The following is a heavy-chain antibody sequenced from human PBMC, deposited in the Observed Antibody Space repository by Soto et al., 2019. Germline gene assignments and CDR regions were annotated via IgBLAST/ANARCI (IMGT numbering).Heavy chain of an antibody. D-gene: IGHD1-26*01. Sequence: QVQLVQSGAEVKKPGASVKVSCKASGYTFTSYGISWVRQAPGQGLEWMGWISAYNGNTNYAQKLQGRVTMTTDTSTSTVYMELRSLRSDDTAVYYSARALHEPDSGSYYFDYWGQGTLVTVSS. CDR3: ARALHEPDSGSYYFDY. CDR1: GYTFTSYG. V-gene: IGHV1-18*01. CDR2: ISAYNGNT. J-gene: IGHJ4*02.